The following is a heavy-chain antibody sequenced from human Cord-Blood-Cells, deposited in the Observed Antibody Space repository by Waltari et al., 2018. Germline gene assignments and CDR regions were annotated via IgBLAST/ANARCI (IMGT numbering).Heavy chain of an antibody. CDR3: ARRAGYSSSWYAFDI. CDR1: GYSFTSYW. D-gene: IGHD6-13*01. Sequence: EVQLVQSGAEVKKPGESLKISCKGSGYSFTSYWIGWVSQMPGKGLEWMGIIYPGDSDTRYSPSFQGQVTISADKSISTAYLQWSSLKASDTAMYYCARRAGYSSSWYAFDIWGQGTMVTVSS. CDR2: IYPGDSDT. J-gene: IGHJ3*02. V-gene: IGHV5-51*01.